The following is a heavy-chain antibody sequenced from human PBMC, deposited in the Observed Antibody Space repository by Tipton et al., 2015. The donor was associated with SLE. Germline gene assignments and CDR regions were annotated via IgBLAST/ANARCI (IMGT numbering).Heavy chain of an antibody. CDR2: IYYSGST. Sequence: TLSLTCTVSGGSISSSSYYWGWIRQPPGKGLEWIGSIYYSGSTYYNPSLKSRVTISVDTSKNQFSLKLSSVTAADTAVYYCARLLRRYSSSWADAFDIWGQGTMVTVSS. J-gene: IGHJ3*02. CDR1: GGSISSSSYY. V-gene: IGHV4-39*07. CDR3: ARLLRRYSSSWADAFDI. D-gene: IGHD6-13*01.